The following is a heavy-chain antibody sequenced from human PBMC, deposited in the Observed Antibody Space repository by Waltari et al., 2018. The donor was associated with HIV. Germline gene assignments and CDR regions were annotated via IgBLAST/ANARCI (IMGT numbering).Heavy chain of an antibody. V-gene: IGHV3-33*01. J-gene: IGHJ4*02. CDR2: ILYDGSNK. D-gene: IGHD3-22*01. CDR3: ARDPYYYDSSGYHGRFDY. CDR1: GFTFSSYG. Sequence: QVQLVESGGGVVQPGRSLRLSCAASGFTFSSYGMHLVRQAPGKGLEWVAVILYDGSNKYYASSVKGRFTNSRDNSKNTLYLQMNSLRAEDTAVYYCARDPYYYDSSGYHGRFDYWGQGTLVTVSS.